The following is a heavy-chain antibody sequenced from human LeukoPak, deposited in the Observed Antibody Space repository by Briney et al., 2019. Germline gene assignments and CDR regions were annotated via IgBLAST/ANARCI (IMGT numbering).Heavy chain of an antibody. CDR2: IYSGGST. V-gene: IGHV3-66*01. J-gene: IGHJ4*02. D-gene: IGHD3-10*01. CDR3: ARGTVTMVDY. CDR1: GFTVSSNY. Sequence: GGSLRLSCAASGFTVSSNYMSWVRQAPGRGLEWVSVIYSGGSTYYADSVKGRFTISRDNSKNTLFLQMNTLRAGDTAVYYCARGTVTMVDYWGQGTLVTVSS.